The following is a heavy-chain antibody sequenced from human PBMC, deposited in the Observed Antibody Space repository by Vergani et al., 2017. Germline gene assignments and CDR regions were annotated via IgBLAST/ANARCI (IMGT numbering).Heavy chain of an antibody. D-gene: IGHD6-6*01. V-gene: IGHV4-59*01. CDR1: GGSISSYY. CDR3: ARDFGTYSSSGINWFDP. J-gene: IGHJ5*02. CDR2: IYYSGST. Sequence: QVQLQESGPGLVKPSETLSLTCTVSGGSISSYYWSWIRQPPGKGLEWIGYIYYSGSTNYNPSLKSRVTISVDTSKNQLSRKLSSVTAADTAVYYCARDFGTYSSSGINWFDPWGQGTLVTVSS.